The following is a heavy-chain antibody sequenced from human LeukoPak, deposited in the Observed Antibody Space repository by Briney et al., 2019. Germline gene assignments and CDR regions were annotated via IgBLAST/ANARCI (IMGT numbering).Heavy chain of an antibody. CDR2: INSDGSST. J-gene: IGHJ2*01. Sequence: GGSLRLSCAASGFTFSNYVMSRVRQAPGKGLVWVSRINSDGSSTTYADSVKGRFTISRDNAKNTLYLQMNSLRAEDTALYYCASRWWYFDLWGRGTLVTVSS. V-gene: IGHV3-74*03. CDR1: GFTFSNYV. D-gene: IGHD6-13*01. CDR3: ASRWWYFDL.